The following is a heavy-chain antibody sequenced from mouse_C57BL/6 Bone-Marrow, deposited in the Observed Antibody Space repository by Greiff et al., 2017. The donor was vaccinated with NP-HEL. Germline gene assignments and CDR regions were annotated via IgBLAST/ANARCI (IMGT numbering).Heavy chain of an antibody. CDR1: GYTFTDYN. Sequence: EVQLQQSGPELVKPGASVKIPCKASGYTFTDYNMDWVKQSHGKSLEWIGDINPNNGGTIYNQKFKGKATLTVDKSSSTAYMELRSMTSEETAVYYCARGDYGNSTLYYYAMDYWGQGTSVTVSS. CDR3: ARGDYGNSTLYYYAMDY. J-gene: IGHJ4*01. V-gene: IGHV1-18*01. CDR2: INPNNGGT. D-gene: IGHD2-1*01.